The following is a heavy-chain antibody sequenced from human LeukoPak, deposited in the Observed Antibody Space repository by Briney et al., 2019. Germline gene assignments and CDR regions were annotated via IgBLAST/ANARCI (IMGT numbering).Heavy chain of an antibody. D-gene: IGHD3-3*01. CDR3: ATTIFGVVIKNDAFDI. J-gene: IGHJ3*02. V-gene: IGHV4-61*02. CDR2: IYTSGST. Sequence: SETLSLTCTITGASISSARDCWSWIRQPAGKGLEWIGRIYTSGSTNYNPSLKSRVTISVDTSKNQCSLKLSSVTAADTAVYYCATTIFGVVIKNDAFDIWGQGTMVTVSS. CDR1: GASISSARDC.